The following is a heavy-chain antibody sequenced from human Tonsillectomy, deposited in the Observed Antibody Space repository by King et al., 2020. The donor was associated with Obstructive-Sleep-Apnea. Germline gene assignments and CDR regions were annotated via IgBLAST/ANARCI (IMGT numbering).Heavy chain of an antibody. J-gene: IGHJ5*02. Sequence: ITLNESGPTLVKPTQTRTLTCTFSGFSLSTSGVGVGWIRQPPGKALEWLALIYWDDDKCYRPSLNSRLTITKDTSKNQVVLPMTNMDPVDTATYYCAHSPDNYGSGSYIRFDPWGQGTLVIVSS. D-gene: IGHD3-10*01. V-gene: IGHV2-5*02. CDR2: IYWDDDK. CDR3: AHSPDNYGSGSYIRFDP. CDR1: GFSLSTSGVG.